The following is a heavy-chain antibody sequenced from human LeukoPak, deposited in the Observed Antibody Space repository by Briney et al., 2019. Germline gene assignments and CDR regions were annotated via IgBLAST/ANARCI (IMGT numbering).Heavy chain of an antibody. Sequence: QAGGSLRLSCAASGLTGSHNYVSWVRQAPGKGLEWVSVIYSGGSTYYADSVKGRSTISRDNSKNTLYLQMNSLRAEDTAVYYCAWGYDGFDYWGQGTLVTVSS. CDR1: GLTGSHNY. V-gene: IGHV3-53*01. J-gene: IGHJ4*02. D-gene: IGHD7-27*01. CDR2: IYSGGST. CDR3: AWGYDGFDY.